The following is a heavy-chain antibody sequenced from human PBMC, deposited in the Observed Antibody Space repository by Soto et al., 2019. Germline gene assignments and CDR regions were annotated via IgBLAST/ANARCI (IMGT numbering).Heavy chain of an antibody. D-gene: IGHD4-17*01. CDR2: IKQDGSEK. V-gene: IGHV3-7*01. CDR3: ASEGDYLAPYYYYYMDA. J-gene: IGHJ6*03. Sequence: GGSLGLSCAASGFTFSSYWMSWVRQAPGKGLEWVANIKQDGSEKYYVDSVKGRFTISRDNAKNSLYLQMNSLRAEDTAVYYCASEGDYLAPYYYYYMDAWGKGTTVTVSS. CDR1: GFTFSSYW.